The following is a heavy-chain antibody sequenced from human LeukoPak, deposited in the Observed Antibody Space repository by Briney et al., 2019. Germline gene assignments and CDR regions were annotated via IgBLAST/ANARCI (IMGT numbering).Heavy chain of an antibody. CDR3: ARDLAASYYYD. Sequence: GASVKVSCKASGYTFTSYDINWVRQATGQGLEWMGWMNPNSGNTGYAQKFQGRVTMTRNTSVSTAYMELSSLRSEDTAVYCCARDLAASYYYDWGQGTLVTVSS. J-gene: IGHJ4*02. V-gene: IGHV1-8*01. CDR1: GYTFTSYD. D-gene: IGHD3-22*01. CDR2: MNPNSGNT.